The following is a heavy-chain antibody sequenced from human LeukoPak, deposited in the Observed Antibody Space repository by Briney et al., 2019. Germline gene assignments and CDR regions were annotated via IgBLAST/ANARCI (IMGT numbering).Heavy chain of an antibody. V-gene: IGHV3-7*01. CDR2: IKEDGSEE. CDR3: ARDSKNTRDY. CDR1: GFTFSSHW. D-gene: IGHD2-2*01. J-gene: IGHJ4*02. Sequence: GGSLRLSCVASGFTFSSHWMSWVRQAPGKGLEWVANIKEDGSEEYYVDSVKGRLTISRDNAKNSLYLQMNSLRAEDTAVYYCARDSKNTRDYWGQGTLVTVSS.